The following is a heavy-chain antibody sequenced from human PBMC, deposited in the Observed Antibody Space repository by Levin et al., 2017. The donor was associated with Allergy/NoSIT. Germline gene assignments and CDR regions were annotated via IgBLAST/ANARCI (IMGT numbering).Heavy chain of an antibody. Sequence: ASVKVSCKASGYTFTRYYLHWLRRAPGQGLEWMGIIDPSDGSTTYAQRFQGRVTVTRDTSTSTVYMELSSLRSEDTAVYYCARGGGATNWFAPWGQGTLVTVSS. CDR1: GYTFTRYY. D-gene: IGHD3-10*01. CDR3: ARGGGATNWFAP. V-gene: IGHV1-46*01. J-gene: IGHJ5*02. CDR2: IDPSDGST.